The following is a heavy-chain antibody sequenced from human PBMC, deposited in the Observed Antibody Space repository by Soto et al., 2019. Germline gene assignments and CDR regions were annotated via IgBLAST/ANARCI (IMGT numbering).Heavy chain of an antibody. D-gene: IGHD2-21*02. J-gene: IGHJ5*02. Sequence: QVQLQESGPGLVKPSQTLSLTCTVSGGSISSGGYYWSWIRQHPGKGLEWIGYIYYSGSTYYNPSLKSRVTISVDTSKNQFSLKLSSVTAADTAVYYCARDRGAYCGGDCYSGDFRFDPWGQGTLVTVSS. CDR1: GGSISSGGYY. CDR2: IYYSGST. V-gene: IGHV4-31*03. CDR3: ARDRGAYCGGDCYSGDFRFDP.